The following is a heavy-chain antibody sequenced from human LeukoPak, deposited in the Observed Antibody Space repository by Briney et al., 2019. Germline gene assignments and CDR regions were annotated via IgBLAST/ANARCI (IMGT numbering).Heavy chain of an antibody. D-gene: IGHD3-10*01. CDR2: IYHSGST. V-gene: IGHV4-30-2*01. J-gene: IGHJ5*02. Sequence: SGTLSLTCAVSGGSISSGGYSWSWIRQPPGKGLEWIGYIYHSGSTYYNPSLKSRVTISVDRSKNQFSLKLSSVTAADTAMYYCASMVRGVIPEEGWLDPWGQGTLVTVSS. CDR1: GGSISSGGYS. CDR3: ASMVRGVIPEEGWLDP.